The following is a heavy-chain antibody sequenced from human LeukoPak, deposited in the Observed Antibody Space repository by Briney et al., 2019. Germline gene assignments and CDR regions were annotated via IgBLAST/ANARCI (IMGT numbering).Heavy chain of an antibody. J-gene: IGHJ4*02. Sequence: KPSQTLSFTCTVSGGSISSGGYYWSWIRQPPGKGLEWIGYIYYSGSTYYNPSLKSRVTISVDTSKDQFSLKLSSVTAADTAVYYCARVDDPDSAFDYWGQGTLVPVSS. CDR3: ARVDDPDSAFDY. CDR2: IYYSGST. CDR1: GGSISSGGYY. V-gene: IGHV4-31*03. D-gene: IGHD3-10*01.